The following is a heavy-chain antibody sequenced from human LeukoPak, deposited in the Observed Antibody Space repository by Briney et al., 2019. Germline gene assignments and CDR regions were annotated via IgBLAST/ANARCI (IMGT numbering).Heavy chain of an antibody. Sequence: SETLSLTCAVYGGPFSGYYWSWIRQPPGKGLEWIGEINHSGSTNYNPSLKSRVTISVDTSKNQFSLKLSSVTAADTAVYYCARGLGTCRHSYVIIGYSQENWFDPWGQGTLVTVSS. D-gene: IGHD3-22*01. CDR3: ARGLGTCRHSYVIIGYSQENWFDP. V-gene: IGHV4-34*01. CDR1: GGPFSGYY. CDR2: INHSGST. J-gene: IGHJ5*02.